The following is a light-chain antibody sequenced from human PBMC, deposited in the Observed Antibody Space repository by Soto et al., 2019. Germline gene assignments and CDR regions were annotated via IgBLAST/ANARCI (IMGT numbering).Light chain of an antibody. CDR1: QNIKKY. CDR2: TAS. CDR3: QQRFSAPLT. J-gene: IGKJ4*01. Sequence: DIQMTQSPSSLSASVGDRVTITCRASQNIKKYLNWYQQQPGKAPKLLIYTASSLQVGFPSRFSGSGSGTDFTRIISSLQPADSATYYCQQRFSAPLTFGGGTKVEIK. V-gene: IGKV1-39*01.